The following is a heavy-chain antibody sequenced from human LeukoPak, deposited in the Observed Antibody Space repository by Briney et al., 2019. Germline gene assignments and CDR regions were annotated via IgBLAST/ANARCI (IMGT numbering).Heavy chain of an antibody. Sequence: SETLSLTCTVSGGSISSYYWTWIRQPPGKGLEWIGYVYSSGNTNYSPSLKGRAIISADTSKNQFSLKLTSVTAADTAVYYCVRDRELTYWGQGILVTVSS. CDR3: VRDRELTY. D-gene: IGHD3-10*01. CDR1: GGSISSYY. V-gene: IGHV4-4*08. J-gene: IGHJ4*02. CDR2: VYSSGNT.